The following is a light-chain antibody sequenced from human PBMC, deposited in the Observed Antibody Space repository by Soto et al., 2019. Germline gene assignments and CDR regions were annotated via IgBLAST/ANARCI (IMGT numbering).Light chain of an antibody. CDR1: QSIDSS. CDR3: QQYNTYGT. J-gene: IGKJ2*01. Sequence: DIQMTQSPSTLAASVGDRVTITCRASQSIDSSLAWYQQEPRKGPKLLIYDASTLESGVPSRFSGSGLGTEFALTISSLHPDDFATFYCQQYNTYGTLGQGTQLEI. V-gene: IGKV1-5*01. CDR2: DAS.